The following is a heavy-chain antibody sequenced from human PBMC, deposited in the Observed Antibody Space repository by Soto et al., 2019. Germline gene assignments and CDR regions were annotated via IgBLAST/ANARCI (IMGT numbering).Heavy chain of an antibody. V-gene: IGHV1-2*04. Sequence: QVQLVQSGAEVKKPGASVKVSCKASGYTFTGYYMHWVRQAPGQGLEWMGWINPNSGGTNYAQKFQGWVTMTRDTSISTAYMELSRLRSDDTAVYYCARDYSSSWWGGFFYFDYWGQGTLVTVSS. J-gene: IGHJ4*02. D-gene: IGHD6-13*01. CDR1: GYTFTGYY. CDR3: ARDYSSSWWGGFFYFDY. CDR2: INPNSGGT.